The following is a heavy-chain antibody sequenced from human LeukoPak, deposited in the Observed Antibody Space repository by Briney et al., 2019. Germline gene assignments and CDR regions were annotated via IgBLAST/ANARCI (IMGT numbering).Heavy chain of an antibody. V-gene: IGHV3-43D*04. J-gene: IGHJ6*04. Sequence: PGGSLRLSCASSGFTLDDYAMHWVRHAPGKGLECVSLISWDGGSTYYADSVKGRFTISRDNSKNSLYLQMNSLRAEDTALYYCAKDMPSAAAGTDYYGMDVWGKGTTVSVSS. CDR3: AKDMPSAAAGTDYYGMDV. CDR1: GFTLDDYA. CDR2: ISWDGGST. D-gene: IGHD6-13*01.